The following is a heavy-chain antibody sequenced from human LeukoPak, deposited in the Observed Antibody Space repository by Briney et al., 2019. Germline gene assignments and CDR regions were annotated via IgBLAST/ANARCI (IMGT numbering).Heavy chain of an antibody. D-gene: IGHD3-10*01. V-gene: IGHV4-39*07. CDR2: IYYSGST. CDR1: GGSISSSSYY. Sequence: SETLSLTCTVSGGSISSSSYYWGWIRQPPGKGLEWIGSIYYSGSTYYNPSLKSRVTISVDTSKNQFSLKLSSVTAADTAAYYCARGTGSRTFDYWGQGTLVTVSS. CDR3: ARGTGSRTFDY. J-gene: IGHJ4*02.